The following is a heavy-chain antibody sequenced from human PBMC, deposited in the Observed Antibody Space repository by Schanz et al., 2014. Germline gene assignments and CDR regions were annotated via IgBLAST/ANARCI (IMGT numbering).Heavy chain of an antibody. CDR3: ARDTTWRLDL. D-gene: IGHD1-1*01. CDR1: GDSISSGGYY. CDR2: ISYSGST. J-gene: IGHJ2*01. Sequence: QVQLQESGPGLVKPSQTLSLTCTVSGDSISSGGYYWSWIRQHPGKGLEWIGFISYSGSTYYNPSLKSRVTISVDTSKNQFSLTLTSLTAADTAVYYCARDTTWRLDLWGRGTLVTVSS. V-gene: IGHV4-31*03.